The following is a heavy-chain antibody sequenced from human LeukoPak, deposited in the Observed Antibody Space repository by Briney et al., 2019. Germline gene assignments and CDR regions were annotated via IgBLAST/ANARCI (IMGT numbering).Heavy chain of an antibody. D-gene: IGHD3-9*01. CDR1: GFTFSSYW. Sequence: GGSLRLSCAASGFTFSSYWMSWVRQAPGKGLEWVANIKQDGSEKYYVDSVKGRFTISRDNAKNSLYLQMNSLRAEDTAVYYCARLWPTYFDYYFDYWGQGTLVTVSS. J-gene: IGHJ4*02. CDR2: IKQDGSEK. V-gene: IGHV3-7*01. CDR3: ARLWPTYFDYYFDY.